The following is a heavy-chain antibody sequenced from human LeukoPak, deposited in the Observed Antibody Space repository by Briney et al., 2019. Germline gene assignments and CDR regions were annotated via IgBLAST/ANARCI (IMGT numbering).Heavy chain of an antibody. CDR2: IWYDGSNK. V-gene: IGHV3-33*01. CDR3: AGRRVLDASFDY. D-gene: IGHD3-16*01. Sequence: PGGSLRLSCAASGFTFSSYGMHWVRQAPGKGLEWVAVIWYDGSNKYYADSVKGRFTISRDNSKNTLFLQMNRLRAEDTAVYYCAGRRVLDASFDYWGQGTLVTVSS. CDR1: GFTFSSYG. J-gene: IGHJ4*02.